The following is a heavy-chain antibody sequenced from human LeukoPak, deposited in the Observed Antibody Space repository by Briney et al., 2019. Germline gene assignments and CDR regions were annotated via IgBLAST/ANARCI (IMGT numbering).Heavy chain of an antibody. CDR1: GFTFSSYE. CDR3: AKGLHSSSWNDAFDI. Sequence: GSLRLSCAASGFTFSSYEMNWVRQAPGKGLEWVSYISSSGSTIYYADSVKGRFTISRDNAKNSLYLQMNSLRAEDTAVYYCAKGLHSSSWNDAFDIWGQGTTVTVSS. D-gene: IGHD6-13*01. V-gene: IGHV3-48*03. CDR2: ISSSGSTI. J-gene: IGHJ3*02.